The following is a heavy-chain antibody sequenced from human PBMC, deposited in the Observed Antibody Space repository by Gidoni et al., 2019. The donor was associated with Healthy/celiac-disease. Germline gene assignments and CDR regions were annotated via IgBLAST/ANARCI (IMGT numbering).Heavy chain of an antibody. CDR1: GFTFSIYA. Sequence: QVQLVESGGGVVQPGRSLSLPCAASGFTFSIYAMHWLRQAPGKGREWVAVISYDVSNKYYADSVKGLFTISRDNSKNTLYLQMNSLRAEDTAVYYCAREYSSGWSYYYYGMDVWGQGTTVTVSS. CDR2: ISYDVSNK. D-gene: IGHD6-19*01. V-gene: IGHV3-30-3*01. CDR3: AREYSSGWSYYYYGMDV. J-gene: IGHJ6*02.